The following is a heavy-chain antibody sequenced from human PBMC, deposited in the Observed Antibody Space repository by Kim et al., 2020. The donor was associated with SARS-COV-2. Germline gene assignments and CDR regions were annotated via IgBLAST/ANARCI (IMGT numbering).Heavy chain of an antibody. D-gene: IGHD2-2*01. CDR2: VYYSGST. J-gene: IGHJ4*02. Sequence: SETLSLTCSVSGGSISTYYWSWLRQPPGKGLEWIGHVYYSGSTKYNPSPKSRVTMSVDTYNNQFSLNLTSVTAADTAVYYCAREGGSSSTHLAYWGQGTLFSVSS. CDR1: GGSISTYY. CDR3: AREGGSSSTHLAY. V-gene: IGHV4-59*01.